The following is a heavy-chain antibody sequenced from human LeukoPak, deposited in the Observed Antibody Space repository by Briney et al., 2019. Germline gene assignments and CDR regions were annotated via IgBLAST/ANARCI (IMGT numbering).Heavy chain of an antibody. Sequence: ASVKVSCKASGYTFTGYYMHGVRQAPGQGLEWMGWINPNSGGTNYAQKFQGRVTMTRDTSISTAYMELSRLRSDDTAVYYCARESYCSSTSCYRSFDYWGQGTLVTVSS. CDR1: GYTFTGYY. CDR2: INPNSGGT. J-gene: IGHJ4*02. D-gene: IGHD2-2*02. V-gene: IGHV1-2*02. CDR3: ARESYCSSTSCYRSFDY.